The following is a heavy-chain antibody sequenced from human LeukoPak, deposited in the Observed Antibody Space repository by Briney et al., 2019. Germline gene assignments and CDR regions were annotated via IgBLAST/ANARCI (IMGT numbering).Heavy chain of an antibody. J-gene: IGHJ4*02. CDR3: ATEEYYYGSGSYSKDFDY. CDR2: FDPEDGET. V-gene: IGHV1-24*01. CDR1: GYTLTELS. Sequence: ASVKVSCKVSGYTLTELSMHWVRQAPGKGLEWRGGFDPEDGETIYAQKFQGRVTMTEDTSTDTAYMELSSLRSEDTAVYYCATEEYYYGSGSYSKDFDYWGQGTLVTVSS. D-gene: IGHD3-10*01.